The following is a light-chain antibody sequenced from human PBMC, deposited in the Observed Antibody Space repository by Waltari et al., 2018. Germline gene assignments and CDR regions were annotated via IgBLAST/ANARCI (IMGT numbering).Light chain of an antibody. V-gene: IGKV1-27*01. Sequence: DIQMTQSPSSLSASVGARVTIMCRASRGIRKYVAWYHQRTGKAPKLLIFAASSLHSGVPTRFTGGGSGPDFTLTITSLQPEDAGTYFCQQYDGAPYTFGQGTKLEIK. CDR1: RGIRKY. J-gene: IGKJ2*01. CDR2: AAS. CDR3: QQYDGAPYT.